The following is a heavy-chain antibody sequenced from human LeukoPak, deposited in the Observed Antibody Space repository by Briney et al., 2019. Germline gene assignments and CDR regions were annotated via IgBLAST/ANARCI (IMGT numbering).Heavy chain of an antibody. V-gene: IGHV3-23*01. CDR3: AKDINWASFES. CDR2: IIGSGGTT. D-gene: IGHD7-27*01. CDR1: GFSFSGHA. J-gene: IGHJ4*02. Sequence: GGSLRLSCEVSGFSFSGHAMNWVRQAPGKGLEWVSGIIGSGGTTYYADSVKGRFTISRDNSKNTLYLQMNSLRAEDTALYYCAKDINWASFESWGQGTLVTVSS.